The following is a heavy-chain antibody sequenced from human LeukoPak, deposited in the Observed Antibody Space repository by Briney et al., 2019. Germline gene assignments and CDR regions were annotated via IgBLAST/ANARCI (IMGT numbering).Heavy chain of an antibody. J-gene: IGHJ3*02. CDR2: IYYGGST. D-gene: IGHD2-8*01. CDR1: GGSVSSGSYY. V-gene: IGHV4-61*01. CDR3: ARDPVYDAFDI. Sequence: SETLSLTRTVSGGSVSSGSYYWSWVRQPPGKGLEWVGYIYYGGSTNYNPSLKTRATISVDTSKHQFSLKLSSVTAADTAVYYSARDPVYDAFDIWGQGTMVTVSS.